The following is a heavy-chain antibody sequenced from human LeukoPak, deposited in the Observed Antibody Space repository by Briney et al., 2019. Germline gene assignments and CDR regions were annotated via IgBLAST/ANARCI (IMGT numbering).Heavy chain of an antibody. D-gene: IGHD3-16*01. CDR3: ARDGGFGY. J-gene: IGHJ4*02. V-gene: IGHV3-30-3*01. CDR2: ISYDGSNK. Sequence: GGSLRLSCAASGFTFSSYAMHWVRQAPGKGLEWVAVISYDGSNKYYADSVKGRFTISRDNSKNTLYLQMNSLRAEDTAVYYCARDGGFGYWGQGTLVTVSS. CDR1: GFTFSSYA.